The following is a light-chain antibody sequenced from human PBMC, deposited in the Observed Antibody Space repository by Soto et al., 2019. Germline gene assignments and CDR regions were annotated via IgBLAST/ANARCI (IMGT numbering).Light chain of an antibody. CDR1: QANIGAGFD. CDR3: QSSDRSLGVFYA. CDR2: GNS. J-gene: IGLJ1*01. Sequence: QSVLTQPPSVSGAPGQRVTISCTGSQANIGAGFDVHWYQQLPETAPKLLIFGNSNRPSGVPDRFSGSKSGTSASLALTGLKAEDEADYSCQSSDRSLGVFYASEPGTKVPLL. V-gene: IGLV1-40*01.